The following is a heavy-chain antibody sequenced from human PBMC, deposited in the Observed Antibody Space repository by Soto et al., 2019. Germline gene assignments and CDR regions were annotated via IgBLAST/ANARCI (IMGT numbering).Heavy chain of an antibody. V-gene: IGHV3-30-3*01. D-gene: IGHD3-3*01. CDR3: ARGIFLYYDFWSGYYDY. CDR2: ISYDGSNK. CDR1: GFTFSSYA. J-gene: IGHJ4*02. Sequence: QVQLVESGGGVVQPGRSLRLSCAASGFTFSSYAMNWVRQAPGKGLEWVAVISYDGSNKYYADSVKGRFTIPRDNSKHTLYLQMHSLRAEDTAVYYCARGIFLYYDFWSGYYDYRGQGTLVNVSS.